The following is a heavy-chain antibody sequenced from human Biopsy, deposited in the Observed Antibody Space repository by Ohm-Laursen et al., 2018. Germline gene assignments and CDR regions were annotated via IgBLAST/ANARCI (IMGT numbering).Heavy chain of an antibody. CDR3: ARQEFATSPLDY. CDR1: GGSISSSY. V-gene: IGHV4-59*08. J-gene: IGHJ4*02. Sequence: SDTLSLTCNVSGGSISSSYWSWIRQPPGKGLEWIGGIYYSGSTNYNPSLKSRVTISADRSKNQFSLKLTSVTAADTAMYYCARQEFATSPLDYWGQGSLVTVSS. CDR2: IYYSGST. D-gene: IGHD3-10*01.